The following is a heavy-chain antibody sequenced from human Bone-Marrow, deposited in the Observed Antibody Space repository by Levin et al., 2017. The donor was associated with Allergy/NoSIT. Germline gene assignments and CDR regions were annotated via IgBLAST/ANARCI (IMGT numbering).Heavy chain of an antibody. V-gene: IGHV2-70*01. CDR1: GFSLSTSGMC. Sequence: QTLSLTCTFSGFSLSTSGMCVNWIRQPPGKALEWLALIDWDDDKYYNTSLKTRLTISKDTSKNQVVLTMTNMDPVDTATYYCARISRGSNGDAFDIWGQGTMVTVSS. CDR2: IDWDDDK. CDR3: ARISRGSNGDAFDI. J-gene: IGHJ3*02. D-gene: IGHD1-1*01.